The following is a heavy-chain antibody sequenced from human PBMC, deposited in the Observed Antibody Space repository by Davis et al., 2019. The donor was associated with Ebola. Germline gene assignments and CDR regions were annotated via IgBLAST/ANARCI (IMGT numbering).Heavy chain of an antibody. Sequence: GGSLRLSCAASGFTVSSNYMSWVRQAPGKGLEWVSVIYSGGSTYYADSVKGRFTISRDNSKNTLYLQMNSLRAEDTAVYYCARVKNSGYDRSAFDYWGQGTLVTVSS. J-gene: IGHJ4*02. V-gene: IGHV3-53*01. CDR3: ARVKNSGYDRSAFDY. CDR1: GFTVSSNY. D-gene: IGHD5-12*01. CDR2: IYSGGST.